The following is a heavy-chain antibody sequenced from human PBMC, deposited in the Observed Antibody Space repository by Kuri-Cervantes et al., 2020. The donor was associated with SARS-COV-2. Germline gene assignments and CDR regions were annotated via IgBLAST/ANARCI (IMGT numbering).Heavy chain of an antibody. CDR1: GFTFSSYA. J-gene: IGHJ4*02. Sequence: GGSLRLSCVASGFTFSSYAIHCVRQAPGKGLEWVAVTSDDGKKKYYADSVKGRFTISRDNSKNTMYLQMNSLRAEDTAVYYCAGTKRGKTYFDYWGQGTLVTVSS. CDR3: AGTKRGKTYFDY. D-gene: IGHD3-10*01. CDR2: TSDDGKKK. V-gene: IGHV3-30*14.